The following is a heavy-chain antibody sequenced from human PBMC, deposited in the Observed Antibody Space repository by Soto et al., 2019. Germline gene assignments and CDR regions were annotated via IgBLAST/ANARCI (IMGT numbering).Heavy chain of an antibody. Sequence: GGSLRLSCVASGFSFSDYSMNWVRQAPGKGLQWVSYISSSSDNTYYADSVKGRFTVSRDNAKNALFLQMNSLRDDDTATYYCARLPKGSLVTAWGQGTRVTVSS. CDR3: ARLPKGSLVTA. D-gene: IGHD2-21*02. CDR1: GFSFSDYS. J-gene: IGHJ4*02. CDR2: ISSSSDNT. V-gene: IGHV3-48*02.